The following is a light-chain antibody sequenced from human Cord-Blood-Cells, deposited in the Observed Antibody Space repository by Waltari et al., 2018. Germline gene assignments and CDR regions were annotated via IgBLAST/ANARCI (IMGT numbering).Light chain of an antibody. J-gene: IGKJ2*01. CDR1: QIVSSN. Sequence: EIVMTQSPATLSVSSGERATLSCRASQIVSSNLAWYQQRPGQAPRPLIYGSSTRATGIAARFSGRWSRTVFTITISSLHSEDFAFYCWQQYNNWYTFGQGTKLEIK. CDR3: QQYNNWYT. V-gene: IGKV3-15*01. CDR2: GSS.